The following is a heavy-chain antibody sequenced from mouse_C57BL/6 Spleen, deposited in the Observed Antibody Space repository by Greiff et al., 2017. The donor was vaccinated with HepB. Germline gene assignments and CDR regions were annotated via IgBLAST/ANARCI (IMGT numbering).Heavy chain of an antibody. CDR3: TRWLDYFDY. CDR2: IDPETGGT. D-gene: IGHD2-2*01. V-gene: IGHV1-15*01. Sequence: VKLQESGAELVRPGASVTLSCKASGYTFTDYEMHRVKQTPVHGLEWIGAIDPETGGTAYNQKFKGKAILTADKSSSTAYMELRSLTSEDSAVYYCTRWLDYFDYWGQGTTLTVSS. J-gene: IGHJ2*01. CDR1: GYTFTDYE.